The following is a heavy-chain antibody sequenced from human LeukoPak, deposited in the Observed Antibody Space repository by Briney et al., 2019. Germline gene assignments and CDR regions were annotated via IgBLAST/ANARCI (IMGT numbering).Heavy chain of an antibody. Sequence: GGSLRLSCAASGFTFSSYDMHWVRQATGKGLEWVSAIGTAGDTYYPGSVKGRFTISRENAKNSSYLQMNSLRAGDTAVYYCARGPTSYYYDSSGSDAFDIWGQGTMVIVSS. J-gene: IGHJ3*02. D-gene: IGHD3-22*01. CDR2: IGTAGDT. CDR3: ARGPTSYYYDSSGSDAFDI. V-gene: IGHV3-13*01. CDR1: GFTFSSYD.